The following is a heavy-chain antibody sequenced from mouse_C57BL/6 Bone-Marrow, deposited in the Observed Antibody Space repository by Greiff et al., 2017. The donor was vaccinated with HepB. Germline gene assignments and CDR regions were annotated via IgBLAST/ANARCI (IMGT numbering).Heavy chain of an antibody. CDR3: ARAAVTTYFDY. Sequence: QVQLQQPGAELVRPGSSVKLSCKASGYTFTSYWMDWVKQRPGQGLEWIGNIYPSDSETHYNQKFKDKATLTVDKSSSTAYMQLSSLTSEDSAVYYGARAAVTTYFDYWGQGTTLTVSS. D-gene: IGHD2-2*01. V-gene: IGHV1-61*01. CDR2: IYPSDSET. J-gene: IGHJ2*01. CDR1: GYTFTSYW.